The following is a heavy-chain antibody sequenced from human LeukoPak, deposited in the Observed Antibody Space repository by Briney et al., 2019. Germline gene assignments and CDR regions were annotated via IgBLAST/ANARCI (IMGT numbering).Heavy chain of an antibody. J-gene: IGHJ6*02. Sequence: GGSLRLSCAASGITLSDYWMYWVRQGPGKGLVHVSRIESDGTRTVYADSVKGRFTISRDNAKNTMYLQMNSLRAEDTAVYYCVRGGHKLDIETSRYYFGLDVWGQGTTVTVSS. CDR1: GITLSDYW. CDR3: VRGGHKLDIETSRYYFGLDV. V-gene: IGHV3-74*03. D-gene: IGHD2-2*03. CDR2: IESDGTRT.